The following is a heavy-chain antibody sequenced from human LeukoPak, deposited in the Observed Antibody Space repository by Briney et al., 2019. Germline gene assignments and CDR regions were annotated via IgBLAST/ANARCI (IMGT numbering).Heavy chain of an antibody. CDR2: ITSSGSTI. CDR3: AAVIDY. CDR1: GFTLSSYS. J-gene: IGHJ4*02. V-gene: IGHV3-48*04. Sequence: GGSLRLSCAASGFTLSSYSMNWVRQAPGKGLEWVSYITSSGSTIFYADSVKGRFSISRDNANNSVYLQMNNLRAEDTAVYYCAAVIDYWGQGTLVTVSS.